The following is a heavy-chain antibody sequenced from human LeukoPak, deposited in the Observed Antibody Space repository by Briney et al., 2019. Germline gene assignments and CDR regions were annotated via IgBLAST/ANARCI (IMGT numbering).Heavy chain of an antibody. Sequence: ASVSVSCKASGYTFTGYYMHCVPQAPGQGLEWMGWINPNSGGTNYAQKFQGRVTMTRDTSISTAYMELSRLRSDDTAVYYCARRGWSVTTGIDYWGQGTLVTVSS. D-gene: IGHD4-11*01. CDR1: GYTFTGYY. CDR2: INPNSGGT. CDR3: ARRGWSVTTGIDY. V-gene: IGHV1-2*02. J-gene: IGHJ4*02.